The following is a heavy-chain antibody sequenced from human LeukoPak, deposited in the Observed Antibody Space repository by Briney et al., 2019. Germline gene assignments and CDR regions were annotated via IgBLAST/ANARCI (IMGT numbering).Heavy chain of an antibody. D-gene: IGHD6-19*01. J-gene: IGHJ6*03. CDR2: ISAYNGNT. CDR1: GYTFSIYG. V-gene: IGHV1-18*01. CDR3: ARDGYSSGWYYMDV. Sequence: ASVKVSCKASGYTFSIYGFSWVRQAPGQGLEWMGWISAYNGNTNYAQKLQGRVTMTTDTSTSTAYMELRSLRSDDTAVYYCARDGYSSGWYYMDVWGKGTTVTVSS.